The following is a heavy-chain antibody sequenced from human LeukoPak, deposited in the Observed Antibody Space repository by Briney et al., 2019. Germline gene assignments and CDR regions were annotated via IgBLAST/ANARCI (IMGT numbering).Heavy chain of an antibody. Sequence: PSETLSLTCTVSGGSISSGGYYWSWIRQPPGKGLEWIGYIYHSGSTYYNPSLKSRVTISVDRSKNQFSLKLSSVTAADTAVYYCARDSYQLLYEGFLDYWGQGTLVTVSS. CDR2: IYHSGST. V-gene: IGHV4-30-2*01. J-gene: IGHJ4*02. CDR1: GGSISSGGYY. D-gene: IGHD2-2*02. CDR3: ARDSYQLLYEGFLDY.